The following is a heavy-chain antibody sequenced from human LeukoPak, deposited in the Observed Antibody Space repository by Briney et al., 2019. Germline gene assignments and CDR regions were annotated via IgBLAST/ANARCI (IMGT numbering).Heavy chain of an antibody. CDR2: IYHSGST. D-gene: IGHD6-19*01. V-gene: IGHV4-4*02. CDR1: GGSISSSNW. CDR3: ARASGRGAVAGPIDY. J-gene: IGHJ4*02. Sequence: SETLSLTCAVPGGSISSSNWWSWVRQPPGKGLEWIGEIYHSGSTNYNPSLKSRVTISVDKSKNQFSLKLSSVTAADTAVYYCARASGRGAVAGPIDYWGQGTLVTVSS.